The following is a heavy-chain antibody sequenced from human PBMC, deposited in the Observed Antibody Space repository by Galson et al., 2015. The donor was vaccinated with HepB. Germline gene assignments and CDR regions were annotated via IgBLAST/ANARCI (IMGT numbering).Heavy chain of an antibody. CDR1: GFTFSSYA. Sequence: SLRLSCAASGFTFSSYAMSWVRQAPGKGLEWVSAISGSGGSTYYADSVKGRFTISRDNSKNTLYLQMNSLRAEDTAVYHCAKLWGYCSSTSCSPPYYGMDVWGQGTTVTVSS. CDR2: ISGSGGST. D-gene: IGHD2-2*01. V-gene: IGHV3-23*01. J-gene: IGHJ6*02. CDR3: AKLWGYCSSTSCSPPYYGMDV.